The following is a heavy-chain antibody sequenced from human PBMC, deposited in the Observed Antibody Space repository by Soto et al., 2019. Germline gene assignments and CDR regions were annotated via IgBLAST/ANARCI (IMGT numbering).Heavy chain of an antibody. CDR2: ISAGGDRT. J-gene: IGHJ4*02. V-gene: IGHV3-23*01. Sequence: EVQVSESGGGLVQPGGSLRLSCATSGFTFSNYPMNWVRQAPGKGLEWVSGISAGGDRTYYADPVKGRFTIFRDNSKNSVSLRMNSLRVEDTAGYYCARRVWGKGTQVTVPS. CDR1: GFTFSNYP. CDR3: ARRV.